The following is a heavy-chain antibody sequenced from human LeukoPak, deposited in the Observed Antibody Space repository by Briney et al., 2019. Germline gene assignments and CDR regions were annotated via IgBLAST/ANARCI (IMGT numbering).Heavy chain of an antibody. Sequence: GASLMISCEGSGYVFTSFWIIWVRQMPGKALEWMGRIDPNDSYTNYRPSVQGHVTISADKSTSTAYLQWSSLKASDTAMYYCARRSGYHDFWGQGTLVAVSS. V-gene: IGHV5-10-1*01. J-gene: IGHJ4*02. CDR3: ARRSGYHDF. CDR1: GYVFTSFW. D-gene: IGHD6-25*01. CDR2: IDPNDSYT.